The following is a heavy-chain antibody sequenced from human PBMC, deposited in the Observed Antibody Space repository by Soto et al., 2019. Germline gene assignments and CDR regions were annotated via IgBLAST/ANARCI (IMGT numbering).Heavy chain of an antibody. D-gene: IGHD3-10*01. CDR1: GFSFSRYS. CDR2: ISSSSSTI. V-gene: IGHV3-48*02. Sequence: GGSLRLSCAASGFSFSRYSMNWVRQAPGKGLEWVSYISSSSSTIYHADSVRGRFTISRDNAKNSLYLQMNSLRDEDTAVYYCATSLYGSGLSVDYWGQGTLVTVS. J-gene: IGHJ4*02. CDR3: ATSLYGSGLSVDY.